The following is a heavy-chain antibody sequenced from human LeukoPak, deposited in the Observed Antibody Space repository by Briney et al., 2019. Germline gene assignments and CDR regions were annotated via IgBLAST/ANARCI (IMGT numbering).Heavy chain of an antibody. CDR1: GGSISSTNYY. D-gene: IGHD3-22*01. V-gene: IGHV4-39*01. Sequence: SETLSLTCAVSGGSISSTNYYWGWIRQPPGKGLEWIGSIYYSGSTYYNPSLKSRVTISVDTSKNQFSVKLSSVTAADTAVYYCARHHYDALYGMDVWGQGTTVTVSS. CDR3: ARHHYDALYGMDV. J-gene: IGHJ6*02. CDR2: IYYSGST.